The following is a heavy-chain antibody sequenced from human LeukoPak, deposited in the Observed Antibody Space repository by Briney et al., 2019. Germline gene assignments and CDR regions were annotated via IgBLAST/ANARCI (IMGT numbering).Heavy chain of an antibody. D-gene: IGHD2-15*01. V-gene: IGHV4-4*02. Sequence: SGTLSLTCAVSGGSISSSNWWSWVRQPPVKGLEWIGEIYHSGSTNYNPSLKSRVTISVDKSKNQFSLKLSSVTAADTAVYYCARGSTVAATIPSWFDPWGQGTLVTVSS. CDR3: ARGSTVAATIPSWFDP. J-gene: IGHJ5*02. CDR2: IYHSGST. CDR1: GGSISSSNW.